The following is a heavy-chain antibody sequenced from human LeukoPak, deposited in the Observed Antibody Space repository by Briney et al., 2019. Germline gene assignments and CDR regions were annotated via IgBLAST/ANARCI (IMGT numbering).Heavy chain of an antibody. CDR2: FSWNSGSI. CDR1: GFTFADYA. D-gene: IGHD5-18*01. V-gene: IGHV3-9*01. Sequence: GGSLRLSCAASGFTFADYAMHWVRQAPGKGLEWVSGFSWNSGSIGYADSVKGRFTISRDNAKNSLYLQMNSLRAEDTALYYCAKDVEVDTAMVPYYFDYWGQGTLVTVSS. J-gene: IGHJ4*02. CDR3: AKDVEVDTAMVPYYFDY.